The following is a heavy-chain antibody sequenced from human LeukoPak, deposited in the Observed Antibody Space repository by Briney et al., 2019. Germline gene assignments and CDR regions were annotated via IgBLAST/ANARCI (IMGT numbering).Heavy chain of an antibody. CDR2: ISGDSTYI. J-gene: IGHJ4*02. CDR3: ARDPERWDAYNCDN. V-gene: IGHV3-21*01. Sequence: GGSLRLSCAVSGFDFSSYSMNWVRQAPGKGLEWVSSISGDSTYIYHADSVRGRFTISRDNADNSLYLQMNSLRAEDTAMYYCARDPERWDAYNCDNWGQGTLVTVSS. D-gene: IGHD1-1*01. CDR1: GFDFSSYS.